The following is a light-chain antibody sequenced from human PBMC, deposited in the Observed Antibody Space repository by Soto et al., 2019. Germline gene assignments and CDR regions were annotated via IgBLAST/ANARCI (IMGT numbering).Light chain of an antibody. Sequence: QSVLTQPASVSGSPGQSITLSCTGSSSDVGGYNYVSWYQLHPGNAPKLMIYDVSNRPSGVSNRFSGSKSGNTASLTISGLQAEDEADYYCSSHTSSSTLVVFGGGTKVTVL. CDR2: DVS. V-gene: IGLV2-14*03. J-gene: IGLJ2*01. CDR3: SSHTSSSTLVV. CDR1: SSDVGGYNY.